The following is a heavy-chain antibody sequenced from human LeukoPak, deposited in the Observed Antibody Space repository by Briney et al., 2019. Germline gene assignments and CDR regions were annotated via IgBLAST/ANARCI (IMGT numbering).Heavy chain of an antibody. D-gene: IGHD2-2*01. CDR1: GFTFGSFA. CDR2: ISASGHYI. V-gene: IGHV3-23*01. CDR3: ARDGSWGDYQFYFYMDV. J-gene: IGHJ6*03. Sequence: GGSLRLSCAASGFTFGSFAMSWVRQAPGKGLEWLSGISASGHYIYQADSVKGRFTISRDNSKNTLYIEMNSLRAEDTAVYYCARDGSWGDYQFYFYMDVWGKGTTVTVSS.